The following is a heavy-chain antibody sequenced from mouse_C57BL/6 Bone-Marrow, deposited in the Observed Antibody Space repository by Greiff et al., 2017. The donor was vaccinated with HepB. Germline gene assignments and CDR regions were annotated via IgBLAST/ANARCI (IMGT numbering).Heavy chain of an antibody. CDR2: INPNNGGT. CDR3: ARPFFAY. J-gene: IGHJ3*01. CDR1: GYTFTDYY. Sequence: EVQLQQSGPELVKPGASVKISCKASGYTFTDYYMNWVKQSHGKSLEWIGDINPNNGGTSYNQKFKGKATLTVDKSSSTAYMELRSLTSEDSAVYYCARPFFAYWGQGTLVTVSA. V-gene: IGHV1-26*01.